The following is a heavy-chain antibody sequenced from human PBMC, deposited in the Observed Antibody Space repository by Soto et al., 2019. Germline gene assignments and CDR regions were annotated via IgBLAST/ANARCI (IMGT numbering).Heavy chain of an antibody. V-gene: IGHV3-23*01. CDR1: GFTLSTYG. CDR2: ITGTGGNT. J-gene: IGHJ6*02. CDR3: ARIRGYYYGLDL. Sequence: EELLESGGGLVQPGGSLRLSCAASGFTLSTYGMTWVRQAPGKGLEWVSAITGTGGNTYYVDSMKGRFTVSRDNSKNMLYLQVNSLRAEDTAVYYCARIRGYYYGLDLWGQGTTVTVSS.